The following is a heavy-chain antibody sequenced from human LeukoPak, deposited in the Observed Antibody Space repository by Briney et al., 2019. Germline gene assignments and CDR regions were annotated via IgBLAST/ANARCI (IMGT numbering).Heavy chain of an antibody. CDR3: ARAPLSGYYFDY. J-gene: IGHJ4*02. CDR2: ISTNGGST. Sequence: GGSLRLSCAASGFAFNSYTMHWVRQAPEKGLEYVSAISTNGGSTYYANSVKGRFTISRDNSKNTLYLQMGSLRPEDMAVYYCARAPLSGYYFDYWGQGTLVTVSS. D-gene: IGHD5-12*01. CDR1: GFAFNSYT. V-gene: IGHV3-64*01.